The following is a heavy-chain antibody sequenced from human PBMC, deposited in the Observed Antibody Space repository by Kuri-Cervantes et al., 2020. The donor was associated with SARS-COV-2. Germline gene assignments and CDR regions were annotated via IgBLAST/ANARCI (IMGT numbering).Heavy chain of an antibody. J-gene: IGHJ4*02. CDR1: GFTFHDTY. D-gene: IGHD1-1*01. V-gene: IGHV3-15*01. CDR3: TTGLSANAYVRDY. Sequence: GESLKISCVTSGFTFHDTYMSWVRQAPGKGLEWVGRIKRNADGGTTDYAAPVKGRFTISRDDSQDTLLLQMNSLKTEDTAVYYCTTGLSANAYVRDYWGQGTLVTVSS. CDR2: IKRNADGGTT.